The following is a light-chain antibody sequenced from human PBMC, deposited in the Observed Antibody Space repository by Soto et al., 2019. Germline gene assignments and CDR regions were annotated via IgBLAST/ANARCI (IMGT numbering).Light chain of an antibody. CDR3: QQYDYWPRT. CDR2: GVS. Sequence: IVMTNSPSTLAVSQGERATLSCRASQSVNNNLAWYQQKPGQAPRLLIHGVSSRAPGCPARFSGSGTGTEFTLSISSLQSEDFAVYYCQQYDYWPRTFGQVTNVDIK. V-gene: IGKV3-15*01. J-gene: IGKJ1*01. CDR1: QSVNNN.